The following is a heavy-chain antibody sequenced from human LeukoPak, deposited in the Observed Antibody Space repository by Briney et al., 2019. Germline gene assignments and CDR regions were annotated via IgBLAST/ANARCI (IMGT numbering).Heavy chain of an antibody. CDR1: GFTFSSYG. Sequence: GGTLRLSCAASGFTFSSYGMSWVRQAPGKGLGWVSTIGGRGGSTYYADSVKGRFTISRDNSKNTLYLQMNSLRAEDTAVYYCAKQGRDWLRDYYYYMDVWGKGTTVTISS. J-gene: IGHJ6*03. CDR2: IGGRGGST. CDR3: AKQGRDWLRDYYYYMDV. V-gene: IGHV3-23*01. D-gene: IGHD3-9*01.